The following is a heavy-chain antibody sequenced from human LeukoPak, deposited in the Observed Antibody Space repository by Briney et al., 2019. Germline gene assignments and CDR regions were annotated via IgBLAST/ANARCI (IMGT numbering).Heavy chain of an antibody. CDR3: ARRLRRNFDREGYYLHHLDG. J-gene: IGHJ6*03. D-gene: IGHD3-9*01. Sequence: GGSLRLSCAASGFTFSNFWMHWVRQVPGKGLVWVSGINHDGTGTYYADSVKGRFTISRDNAKNTLYLQMNSLGAEDTAVYYCARRLRRNFDREGYYLHHLDGLGKGTTVTVS. CDR1: GFTFSNFW. CDR2: INHDGTGT. V-gene: IGHV3-74*01.